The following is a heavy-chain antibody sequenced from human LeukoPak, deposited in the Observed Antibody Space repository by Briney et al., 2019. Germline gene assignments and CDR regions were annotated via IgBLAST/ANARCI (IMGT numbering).Heavy chain of an antibody. D-gene: IGHD3-10*01. CDR1: GFTFDSYA. V-gene: IGHV3-64*01. Sequence: GGSLRLSCAASGFTFDSYALHWVRQAPGKGLEYVSGISSTGGSTTFANSVEDRFTISRDDSKNTLYLQMVSLRVEDMAVYYCARGSGTHYYHYSMDVWGQGTTVIVSS. CDR2: ISSTGGST. CDR3: ARGSGTHYYHYSMDV. J-gene: IGHJ6*02.